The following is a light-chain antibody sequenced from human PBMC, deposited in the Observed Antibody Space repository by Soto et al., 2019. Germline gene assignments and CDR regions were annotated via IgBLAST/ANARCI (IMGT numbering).Light chain of an antibody. Sequence: EIMMTQSPATLSVSPGESATLSCRASQSVSNNLAWYQHKPGQAPRLLIYYASTRATGIPARFSGSGSGTEFTLTISSLQSEDFALYYWQQYNDWPPLTFGQGTRLEIK. J-gene: IGKJ5*01. CDR3: QQYNDWPPLT. V-gene: IGKV3-15*01. CDR1: QSVSNN. CDR2: YAS.